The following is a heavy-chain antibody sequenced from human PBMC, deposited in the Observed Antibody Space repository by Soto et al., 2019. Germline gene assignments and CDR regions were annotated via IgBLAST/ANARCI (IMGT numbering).Heavy chain of an antibody. CDR1: DGSFRGAEYY. CDR2: TYYNGDT. Sequence: SETLSLTCTVSDGSFRGAEYYWSWIRQPLGKGPEWIGYTYYNGDTKYNPALRSRVTMSEDTSKNQFSLRLSSVTAADTAVYFCARGPPYIDGWRPFDLWGPGILVTVSS. J-gene: IGHJ4*02. D-gene: IGHD2-2*02. V-gene: IGHV4-61*08. CDR3: ARGPPYIDGWRPFDL.